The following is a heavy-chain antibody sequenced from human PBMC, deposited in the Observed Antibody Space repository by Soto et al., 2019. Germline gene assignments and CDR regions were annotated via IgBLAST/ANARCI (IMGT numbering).Heavy chain of an antibody. Sequence: QVQLVQSGAEVKKPGASVKVSCKASGYTFTSYGISWVRQAPGQGLEWMGWISAYNGNTNYAQKRQGRGTMTTDTSTSTAYMELRSLRSDDTAVYYCARGAHYGGSYWYFDLWGRGTLVTVSS. CDR3: ARGAHYGGSYWYFDL. D-gene: IGHD4-17*01. CDR2: ISAYNGNT. J-gene: IGHJ2*01. V-gene: IGHV1-18*04. CDR1: GYTFTSYG.